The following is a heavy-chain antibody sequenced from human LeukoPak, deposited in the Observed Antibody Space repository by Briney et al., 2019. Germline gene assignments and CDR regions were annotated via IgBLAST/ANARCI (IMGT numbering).Heavy chain of an antibody. CDR3: ARHTSENAHAFDI. CDR1: GFTFSSYW. CDR2: IKQDGSEK. D-gene: IGHD1-1*01. J-gene: IGHJ3*02. V-gene: IGHV3-7*01. Sequence: PGGSLRLSCAASGFTFSSYWMSWVRQAPGKGLEWVANIKQDGSEKYYVDSVKGRFTISRDNAKNSLYLQMNSLRAEDTAVYYCARHTSENAHAFDIWGQGTVVTVSS.